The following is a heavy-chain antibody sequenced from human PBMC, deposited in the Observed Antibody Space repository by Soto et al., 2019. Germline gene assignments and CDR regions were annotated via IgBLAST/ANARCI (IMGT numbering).Heavy chain of an antibody. CDR3: AREPLDYDALDI. CDR2: IIPIFGTA. CDR1: GGTFSSYA. J-gene: IGHJ3*02. Sequence: AASVKVSCKASGGTFSSYAISWVRQAPGQGLEWMGGIIPIFGTANYAQKFQGRVTITADKSTSTAYMELSSLRSEDTAVYYCAREPLDYDALDICGHGTMVTVSS. V-gene: IGHV1-69*06. D-gene: IGHD3-16*01.